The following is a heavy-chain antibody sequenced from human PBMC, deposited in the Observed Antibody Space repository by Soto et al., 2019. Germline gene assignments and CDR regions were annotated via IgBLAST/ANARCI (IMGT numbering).Heavy chain of an antibody. CDR3: AKKRGDYGGFDY. CDR1: GFTFSTYA. V-gene: IGHV3-23*01. Sequence: PGGSLRLSCAASGFTFSTYAMNWVRQAPGNGLEWVSAISGSGGSIHYADSVKGRFTISRDNSKNTLYLQMNSLRDEDTAVYYCAKKRGDYGGFDYWGQGTLVTVSS. D-gene: IGHD4-17*01. J-gene: IGHJ4*02. CDR2: ISGSGGSI.